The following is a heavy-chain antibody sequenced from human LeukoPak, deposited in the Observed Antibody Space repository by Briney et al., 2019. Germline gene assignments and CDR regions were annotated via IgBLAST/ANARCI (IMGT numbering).Heavy chain of an antibody. J-gene: IGHJ4*02. D-gene: IGHD3-3*01. CDR1: GDSVSSNTAA. V-gene: IGHV6-1*01. Sequence: SQTLSLTCTISGDSVSSNTAAWYWLRQSPSRGLEWLGRTYYRSKWFYEYAVPVRSRITINVDTSKNQFSLQLSSVTPEDTAVYYCARDPSYDQGLDYWGQGTLVTVSS. CDR2: TYYRSKWFY. CDR3: ARDPSYDQGLDY.